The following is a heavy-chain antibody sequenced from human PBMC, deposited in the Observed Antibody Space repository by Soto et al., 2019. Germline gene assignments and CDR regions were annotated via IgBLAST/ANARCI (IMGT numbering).Heavy chain of an antibody. CDR1: GYTFTGYY. CDR2: INPNSGGT. D-gene: IGHD3-22*01. J-gene: IGHJ3*02. V-gene: IGHV1-2*04. Sequence: ASVKVSCKASGYTFTGYYMHCVRQAPGQGLEWMGWINPNSGGTNYAQKFQGWVTMTRDTSISTAYMELSRLRSDDTAVYYCASSRKYYYDSSGNDAFDIWGQGTMVTVSS. CDR3: ASSRKYYYDSSGNDAFDI.